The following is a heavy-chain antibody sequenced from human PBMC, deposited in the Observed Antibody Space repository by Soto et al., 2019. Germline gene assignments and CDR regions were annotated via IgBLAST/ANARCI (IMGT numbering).Heavy chain of an antibody. D-gene: IGHD5-12*01. CDR2: VRGRDGSA. CDR1: GFTFTTFD. J-gene: IGHJ4*02. CDR3: AKGAWLDS. V-gene: IGHV3-23*01. Sequence: EVQLLESGGGLVQPGASLRLSCAASGFTFTTFDMSWARQAPGKGLEWVSVVRGRDGSASYADSLKGRFTISKDSSKNTLYLQMNSLRAEDTALYYCAKGAWLDSWGKGTLVTVSS.